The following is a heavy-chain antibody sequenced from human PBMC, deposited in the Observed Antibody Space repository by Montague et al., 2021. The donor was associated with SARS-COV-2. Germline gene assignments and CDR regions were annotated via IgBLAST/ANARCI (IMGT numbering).Heavy chain of an antibody. D-gene: IGHD6-13*01. V-gene: IGHV4-59*01. CDR3: ARNGYTRSPL. CDR1: GGSISGDY. Sequence: SETLSLTCTVSGGSISGDYWSWIRQPPGKGLEWIGFVHYSGSTNYNPSLKSRVSMSVDTSKNQFSLKLSSVSAADTAVYYCARNGYTRSPLWGQGTLVIVSS. J-gene: IGHJ4*02. CDR2: VHYSGST.